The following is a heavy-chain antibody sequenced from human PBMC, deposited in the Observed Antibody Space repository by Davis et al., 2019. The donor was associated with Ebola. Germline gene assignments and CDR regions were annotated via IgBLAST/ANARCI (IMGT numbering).Heavy chain of an antibody. D-gene: IGHD1-26*01. V-gene: IGHV3-74*01. CDR3: ATLPGYY. CDR1: GFTFSNYW. CDR2: VYSDGSST. Sequence: GESLKISCAASGFTFSNYWMHWVRQAPGKGLVWVSRVYSDGSSTTYADSVKGRFTISRDNAKNSLFLQMNNLRDEDTAVYYCATLPGYYWGQGTLVTVSS. J-gene: IGHJ4*02.